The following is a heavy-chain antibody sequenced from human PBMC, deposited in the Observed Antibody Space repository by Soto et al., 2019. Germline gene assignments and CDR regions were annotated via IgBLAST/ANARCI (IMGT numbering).Heavy chain of an antibody. V-gene: IGHV3-30-3*01. D-gene: IGHD4-17*01. Sequence: QVQLVESGGGVVQPGRSLRLSCAASGFTFSSYAMHWVRQAPGKGLEWVAVISYDGSNKYYADSVKGRFTISRDNSKNTLYLQMNSLRAEDTAVYYCASTVTFHYWGPGTLVTVSS. CDR2: ISYDGSNK. J-gene: IGHJ4*02. CDR3: ASTVTFHY. CDR1: GFTFSSYA.